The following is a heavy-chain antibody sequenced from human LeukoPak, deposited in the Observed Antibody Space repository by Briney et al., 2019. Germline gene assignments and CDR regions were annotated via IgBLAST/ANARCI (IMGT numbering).Heavy chain of an antibody. J-gene: IGHJ4*02. D-gene: IGHD2-15*01. V-gene: IGHV1-69*04. Sequence: ASVKVSCKASGDTFNDYTFSWVRQAPGQGLEWMGRIMPFLDVANYAQKFQGRVTITADKSTGTTYMELSSLRSEDTAVYYCARDHCSGGSCHGGHWGQGTLVTVSS. CDR2: IMPFLDVA. CDR3: ARDHCSGGSCHGGH. CDR1: GDTFNDYT.